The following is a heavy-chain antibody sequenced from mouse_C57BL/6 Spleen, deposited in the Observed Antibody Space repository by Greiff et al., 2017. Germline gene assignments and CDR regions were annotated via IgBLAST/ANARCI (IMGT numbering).Heavy chain of an antibody. CDR1: GYSFTGYY. J-gene: IGHJ2*01. CDR2: INPSTGGT. D-gene: IGHD1-3*01. CDR3: ARGGINYYFDY. V-gene: IGHV1-42*01. Sequence: VQLQQSGPELVKPGASVKISCKASGYSFTGYYMNWVKQSPEKSLEWIGEINPSTGGTTYNQKFKAKATLTVDKSSSTDYMQLKRLTSEDSAVYYCARGGINYYFDYWGQGTTLTVAS.